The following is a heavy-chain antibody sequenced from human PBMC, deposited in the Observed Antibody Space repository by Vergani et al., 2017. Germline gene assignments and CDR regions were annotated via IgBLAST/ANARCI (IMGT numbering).Heavy chain of an antibody. CDR3: TTAWGLYYLHGEYFQY. D-gene: IGHD3-10*01. CDR1: GLTFDTYT. CDR2: ISSGGGDI. J-gene: IGHJ1*01. V-gene: IGHV3-23*01. Sequence: EVQLLESGGGLVQPGGSRRLSCAGAGLTFDTYTMVYVRQAPGKGLEWVATISSGGGDIFYADSVKGRFTISRDNSKNTLFLQMNSLKDEDTAVYYCTTAWGLYYLHGEYFQYWGRGTLVSVSS.